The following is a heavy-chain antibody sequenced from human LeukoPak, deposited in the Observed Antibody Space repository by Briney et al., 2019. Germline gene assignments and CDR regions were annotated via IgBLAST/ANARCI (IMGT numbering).Heavy chain of an antibody. J-gene: IGHJ4*02. D-gene: IGHD6-13*01. CDR3: AKGSHSRIAAAGTRY. V-gene: IGHV3-23*01. CDR2: ISGSGGST. CDR1: GFTFSSYS. Sequence: PGGSLRLSCAASGFTFSSYSMNWVRQAPGKGLEWVSAISGSGGSTYYADSVKGRFTISRDNSKNTLYLQMNSLRAEDTAVYYCAKGSHSRIAAAGTRYWGQGTLVTVSS.